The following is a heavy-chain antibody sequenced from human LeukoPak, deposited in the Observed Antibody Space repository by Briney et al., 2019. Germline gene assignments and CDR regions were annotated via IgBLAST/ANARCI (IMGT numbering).Heavy chain of an antibody. D-gene: IGHD2-21*01. Sequence: SETLSLTCAVYGGSFSGYYWSSIRPPPGEGLEWIWQINHSGSTNYNPSLKSRVTISVDTSKNQFSLKLSSVTAADTAVYYCARLKIPSYYYGMDVWGKGTTVTVSS. CDR1: GGSFSGYY. V-gene: IGHV4-34*01. CDR2: INHSGST. J-gene: IGHJ6*04. CDR3: ARLKIPSYYYGMDV.